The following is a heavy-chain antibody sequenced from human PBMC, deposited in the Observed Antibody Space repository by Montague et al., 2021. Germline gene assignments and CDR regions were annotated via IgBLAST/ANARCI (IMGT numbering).Heavy chain of an antibody. CDR1: GGSISSFSYS. CDR2: NYYSGNT. Sequence: SETLSLTCTVSGGSISSFSYSWSWKRQPPGKGPVCFVSNYYSGNTYSNPSIKSPLTISTDTSKNQFSLKLGSVTAADTAVYYGVVTPSLYYHGMDVWGQGTTVTVFS. CDR3: VVTPSLYYHGMDV. J-gene: IGHJ6*02. V-gene: IGHV4-39*01. D-gene: IGHD4-23*01.